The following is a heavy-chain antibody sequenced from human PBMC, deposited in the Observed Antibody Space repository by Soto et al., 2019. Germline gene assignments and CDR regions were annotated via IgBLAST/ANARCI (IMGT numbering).Heavy chain of an antibody. CDR1: GFTFSNYA. CDR3: AKGPLDYGSRPEY. V-gene: IGHV3-23*01. J-gene: IGHJ4*02. Sequence: EVQLLESGGGLVQPGGSLRLSFAASGFTFSNYAIIWVRPAPGKGLEWVSGISGSGGSTYYADSVNGRFTISRDNSKNTLYLQVNSLRAEDTAVYYCAKGPLDYGSRPEYWGQGNRVTVSS. D-gene: IGHD3-10*01. CDR2: ISGSGGST.